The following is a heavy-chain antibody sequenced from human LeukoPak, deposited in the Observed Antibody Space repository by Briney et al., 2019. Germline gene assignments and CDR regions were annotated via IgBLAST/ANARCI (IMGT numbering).Heavy chain of an antibody. CDR2: ISSSSSYI. V-gene: IGHV3-21*01. J-gene: IGHJ4*02. D-gene: IGHD6-13*01. CDR3: ARVTLPSSSSWYAIDY. CDR1: GFTFSSYA. Sequence: GGSLRLSCAASGFTFSSYAMSWVRQAPGKGLQWVSSISSSSSYIYYADSVKGRFTISRDNAKNSLYLQMNSLRAEDTAVYYCARVTLPSSSSWYAIDYWGQGTLVTVSS.